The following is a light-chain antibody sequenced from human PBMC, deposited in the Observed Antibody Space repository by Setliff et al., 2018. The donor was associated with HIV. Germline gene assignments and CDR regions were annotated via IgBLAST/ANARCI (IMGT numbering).Light chain of an antibody. Sequence: DIQMTQSPSTLSASIGDRVTITCRASQSISSSLAWYQQKPGKAPNLLIYKASTLQSGVPSRFSGSGSGTEFTLTISSLQPDDFATYYCQQYNNYFRTFGQGTKV. CDR3: QQYNNYFRT. J-gene: IGKJ1*01. V-gene: IGKV1-5*03. CDR1: QSISSS. CDR2: KAS.